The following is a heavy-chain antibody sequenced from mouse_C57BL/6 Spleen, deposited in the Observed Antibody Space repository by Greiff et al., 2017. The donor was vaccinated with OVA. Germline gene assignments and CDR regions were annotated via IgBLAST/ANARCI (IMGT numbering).Heavy chain of an antibody. CDR3: ARPDGYDLYYAMDY. D-gene: IGHD2-2*01. CDR2: IHPNSGST. J-gene: IGHJ4*01. V-gene: IGHV1-64*01. Sequence: VQLQQPGAELVKPGASVKLSCKASGYTFTSYWMHWVKQRPGQGLEWIGMIHPNSGSTNYNEKFKSKATLTVDKSSSTAYMQLSSLTSEDSAVYYCARPDGYDLYYAMDYGGQGTSVTVSS. CDR1: GYTFTSYW.